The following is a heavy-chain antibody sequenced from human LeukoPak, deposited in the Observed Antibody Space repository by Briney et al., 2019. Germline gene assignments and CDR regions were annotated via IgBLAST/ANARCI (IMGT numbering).Heavy chain of an antibody. J-gene: IGHJ4*02. V-gene: IGHV3-23*01. D-gene: IGHD1-26*01. CDR1: GFTFSSSA. CDR3: ARDVPLMGASKTRYFDY. CDR2: ISNNGGYT. Sequence: GGSLRLSCAASGFTFSSSAMSWVRQAPGKGLEWVSAISNNGGYTYYADSVQGRFTISRDNAKNSLYLQMSSLRAEDTAIYYCARDVPLMGASKTRYFDYWGQGTLVTVSS.